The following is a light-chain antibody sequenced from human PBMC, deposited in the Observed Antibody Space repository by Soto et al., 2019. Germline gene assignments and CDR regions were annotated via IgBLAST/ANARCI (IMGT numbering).Light chain of an antibody. CDR2: GAS. CDR1: QSVSRSF. Sequence: EIVLTQSPGTLSLSPGERATLSCRASQSVSRSFLAWYQQKPGQAPRLLIYGASSRATGIPDRFSGSGSGTDFILTISRLEPEEFAVYYCQQYCSSPWTFGQGTKVEIK. V-gene: IGKV3-20*01. J-gene: IGKJ1*01. CDR3: QQYCSSPWT.